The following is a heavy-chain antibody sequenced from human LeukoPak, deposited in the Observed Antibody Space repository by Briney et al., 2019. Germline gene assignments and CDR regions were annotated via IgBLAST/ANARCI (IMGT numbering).Heavy chain of an antibody. CDR2: IIPIFGTA. CDR3: ARDETGTYNWFDP. Sequence: SVKVSCKASGGTFSSYAISWVRQAPGQGLEWMGGIIPIFGTANYAQKVQGRVTITADESTSTAYMELSSLRSEDTAVYYCARDETGTYNWFDPWGQGTLVTVSS. CDR1: GGTFSSYA. V-gene: IGHV1-69*01. J-gene: IGHJ5*02. D-gene: IGHD1-7*01.